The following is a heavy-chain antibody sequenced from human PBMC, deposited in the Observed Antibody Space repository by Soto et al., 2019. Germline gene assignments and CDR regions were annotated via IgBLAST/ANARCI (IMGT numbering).Heavy chain of an antibody. D-gene: IGHD6-13*01. V-gene: IGHV1-18*01. CDR3: AKDGYSSSWYLAY. CDR2: ISGYNGNT. Sequence: QVQLVQSGAEVKKPGASVKVSCKTSGYTFTSYGISWVRQAPGQGLEWMGWISGYNGNTNYAQKLQGRVTMTTDTSTSTAYRGLRSLRSDDTAGYYCAKDGYSSSWYLAYWGQGSLVTVSS. CDR1: GYTFTSYG. J-gene: IGHJ4*02.